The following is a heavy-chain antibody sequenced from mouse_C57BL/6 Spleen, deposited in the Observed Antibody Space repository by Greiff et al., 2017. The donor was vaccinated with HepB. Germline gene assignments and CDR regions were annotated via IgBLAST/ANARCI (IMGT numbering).Heavy chain of an antibody. Sequence: EVKVVESGGDLVKPGGSLKLSCAASGFTFSSYGMSWVRQTPDKRLEWVATISSGGSYTYYPDSVKGRFTISRDNAKNTLYLQMSSLKSEDTAMYYCASGDYDGYFDVWGTGTTVTVSS. J-gene: IGHJ1*03. CDR3: ASGDYDGYFDV. CDR1: GFTFSSYG. CDR2: ISSGGSYT. V-gene: IGHV5-6*01. D-gene: IGHD2-4*01.